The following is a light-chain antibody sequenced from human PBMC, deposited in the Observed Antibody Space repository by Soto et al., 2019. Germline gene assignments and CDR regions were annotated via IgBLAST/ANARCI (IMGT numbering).Light chain of an antibody. CDR3: TSYVGNDIWV. J-gene: IGLJ3*02. V-gene: IGLV2-8*01. Sequence: QSALTQLPSASGSPGQSVTISCTGTSSDVGAYKYVSWYQQYPGKAPKLMIYEVTKRPSGVPDRFSGSKSGNTASLTVSGLQAEDEADYYCTSYVGNDIWVFGGGTKRTVL. CDR2: EVT. CDR1: SSDVGAYKY.